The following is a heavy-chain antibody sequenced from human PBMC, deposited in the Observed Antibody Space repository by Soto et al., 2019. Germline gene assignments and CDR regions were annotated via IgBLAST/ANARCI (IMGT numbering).Heavy chain of an antibody. V-gene: IGHV4-34*01. CDR3: ARRTAGVSETYYNSWFDP. Sequence: SESLSLTCAVYGGSFSGYYWSWIRQPPGRGLEWIGEINHIGTTNNNPSLKSRVTISVDTSKNQFSLKVSSVTAADTAVYYCARRTAGVSETYYNSWFDPWGQGTLVTVSS. CDR2: INHIGTT. J-gene: IGHJ5*02. D-gene: IGHD3-10*01. CDR1: GGSFSGYY.